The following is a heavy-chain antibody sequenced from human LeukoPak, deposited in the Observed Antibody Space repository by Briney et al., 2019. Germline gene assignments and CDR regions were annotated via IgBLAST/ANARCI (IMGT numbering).Heavy chain of an antibody. V-gene: IGHV3-9*01. J-gene: IGHJ4*02. CDR1: GFTFDDHG. CDR3: ARLSTHGGFYYYFDS. D-gene: IGHD3-22*01. Sequence: PGGSRRLSCAASGFTFDDHGMHWVRQAPGKGLEWVSGISWNSGHIVYADSVKGRFTISRDNAKSSLYLEMSSLRAEDTALYYCARLSTHGGFYYYFDSWGQGTLVTVSS. CDR2: ISWNSGHI.